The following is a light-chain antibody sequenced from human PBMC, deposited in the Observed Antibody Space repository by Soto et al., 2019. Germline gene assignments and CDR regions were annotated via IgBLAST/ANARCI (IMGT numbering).Light chain of an antibody. J-gene: IGKJ1*01. Sequence: EIVLTQSPGTLSLSPGERDTLSCRASQRVSSSYLAWYQQKPGQAPRLLIYGASSRATGIPDRFSGSGSGTDFTLTISRLEPEDFAVYYCQQYGSSTVTFGQGTKVDIK. CDR2: GAS. V-gene: IGKV3-20*01. CDR1: QRVSSSY. CDR3: QQYGSSTVT.